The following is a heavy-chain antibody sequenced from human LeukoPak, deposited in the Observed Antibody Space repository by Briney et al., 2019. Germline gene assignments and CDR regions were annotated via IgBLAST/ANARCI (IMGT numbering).Heavy chain of an antibody. V-gene: IGHV3-66*02. CDR3: ARDRAEGKTWVEFDP. CDR1: GFIVNSYA. CDR2: IYSDGVT. Sequence: GGSLRLSCAASGFIVNSYAMSWVRQAPGKGLAWVSLIYSDGVTQYADSVKGRFTISRDNSKNTLYLQMNSLRDEDTAIYFCARDRAEGKTWVEFDPWGQGTLVTVSS. J-gene: IGHJ5*02.